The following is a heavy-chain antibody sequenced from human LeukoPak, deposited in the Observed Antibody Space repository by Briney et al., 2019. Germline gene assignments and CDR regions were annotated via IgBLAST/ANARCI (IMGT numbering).Heavy chain of an antibody. V-gene: IGHV3-30*18. CDR2: ISYDGSNE. J-gene: IGHJ4*02. D-gene: IGHD6-13*01. CDR1: GFSFRSHG. Sequence: GGSLRLSCTASGFSFRSHGMHWVRQVPGKGLEWVAVISYDGSNEYYADSVKGRFTISRDNSKNTLYLQMNSPRPEDTAVYYCAKEAGDSSWYYDHWGQGTLVTASS. CDR3: AKEAGDSSWYYDH.